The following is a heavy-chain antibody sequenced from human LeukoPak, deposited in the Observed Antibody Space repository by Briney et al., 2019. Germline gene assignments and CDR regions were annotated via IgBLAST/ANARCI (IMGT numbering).Heavy chain of an antibody. Sequence: GGSLRLSCAASGFTFSTYGMHWVRQAPGKGLEWVAVLSSDGSNKYYADSVKGRFAISRDNSKNTLYLQMNSLRPEDTAVYLCAKGGVSDSGSWYGDYFDYWGQGTLVTVSS. V-gene: IGHV3-30*18. D-gene: IGHD6-13*01. J-gene: IGHJ4*02. CDR1: GFTFSTYG. CDR2: LSSDGSNK. CDR3: AKGGVSDSGSWYGDYFDY.